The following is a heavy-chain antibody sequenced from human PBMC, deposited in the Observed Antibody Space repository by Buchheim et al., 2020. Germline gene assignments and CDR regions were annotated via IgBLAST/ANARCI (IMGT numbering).Heavy chain of an antibody. D-gene: IGHD4-11*01. Sequence: EVQLVESGGGLVQPGGSLRLSCAASGFSFSSYSMNWVRQAPGKGLEWVSYISSSSSTIYYEDSVKGRFTISRDNAKNSLSLQMNSLRAEDTAVYYCARDTNQHYSIYYYYGMDVWGQGTT. V-gene: IGHV3-48*01. CDR2: ISSSSSTI. CDR1: GFSFSSYS. CDR3: ARDTNQHYSIYYYYGMDV. J-gene: IGHJ6*02.